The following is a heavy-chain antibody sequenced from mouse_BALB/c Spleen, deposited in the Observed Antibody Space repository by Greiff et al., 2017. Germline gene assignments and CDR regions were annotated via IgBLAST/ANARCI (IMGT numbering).Heavy chain of an antibody. CDR3: NAHGSSYRCAY. CDR2: IDPENGDT. V-gene: IGHV14-4*02. D-gene: IGHD1-1*01. Sequence: EVKLMASGAELVRSGASVKLSCTASGFNIKDYYMHWVKQRPEQGLEWIGWIDPENGDTEYAPKFQGKATMTADTSSNTAYLQLSSLTSEDTAVYYCNAHGSSYRCAYWGQGTLVTVSA. CDR1: GFNIKDYY. J-gene: IGHJ3*01.